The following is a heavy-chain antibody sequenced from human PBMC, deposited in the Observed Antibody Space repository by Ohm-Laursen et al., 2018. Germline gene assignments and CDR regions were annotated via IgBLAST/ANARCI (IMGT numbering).Heavy chain of an antibody. J-gene: IGHJ4*02. D-gene: IGHD6-13*01. Sequence: TQTLTLTCTFSGFSLSTSGMCVSWIRQPPGKALEWLARIDWDDDKFYSTSLKTRLTISKDTSKNRVVLTVTNMDPVDTATYYCARIRRYSSSWFYFDYWGQGTLVTVSS. CDR3: ARIRRYSSSWFYFDY. V-gene: IGHV2-70*16. CDR1: GFSLSTSGMC. CDR2: IDWDDDK.